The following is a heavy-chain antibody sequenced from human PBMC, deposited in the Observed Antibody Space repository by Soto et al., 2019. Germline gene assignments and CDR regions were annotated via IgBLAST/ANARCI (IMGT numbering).Heavy chain of an antibody. CDR3: ARGRATVTRGGYYFDY. Sequence: ASETLSLTCAVYGGSFSGYYWSWIRQPPGKGLEWIGEINHSGSTNYNPSLKSRVTITVDTSKNQFSLKLSSVTAAATAVYYCARGRATVTRGGYYFDYWGQGTLVTVSS. CDR2: INHSGST. V-gene: IGHV4-34*01. CDR1: GGSFSGYY. J-gene: IGHJ4*02. D-gene: IGHD4-4*01.